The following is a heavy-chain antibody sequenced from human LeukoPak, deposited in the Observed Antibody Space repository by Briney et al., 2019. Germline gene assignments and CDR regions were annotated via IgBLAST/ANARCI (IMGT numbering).Heavy chain of an antibody. V-gene: IGHV4-34*01. CDR3: ARTCPKYYYYGMDV. J-gene: IGHJ6*02. Sequence: SETLSLTCAVYGGSFSGYYWSWIRQPPGKGLEWIGEINHSGSTNYNPSLKSRVTISVDTSKNQFSLKLSSVTAADTAVYYCARTCPKYYYYGMDVWGQGTTVTVSS. CDR1: GGSFSGYY. CDR2: INHSGST.